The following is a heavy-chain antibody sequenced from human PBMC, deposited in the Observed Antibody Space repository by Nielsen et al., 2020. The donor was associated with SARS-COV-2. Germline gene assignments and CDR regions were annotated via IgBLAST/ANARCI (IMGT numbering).Heavy chain of an antibody. J-gene: IGHJ4*02. V-gene: IGHV3-33*08. Sequence: GESLKISCAASGFTFSSYGMHWVRQAPGKGLEWVAVIWYDGSNKYYADSVKGRFTISRDNSKNTLYLQMNSLRAEDTAVYYCASTYSSGWYASFDNWGQGTLVTVSS. CDR1: GFTFSSYG. D-gene: IGHD6-19*01. CDR3: ASTYSSGWYASFDN. CDR2: IWYDGSNK.